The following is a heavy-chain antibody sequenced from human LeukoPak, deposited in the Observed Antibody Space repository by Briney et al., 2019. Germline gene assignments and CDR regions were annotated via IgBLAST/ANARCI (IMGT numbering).Heavy chain of an antibody. J-gene: IGHJ4*02. D-gene: IGHD1-26*01. Sequence: GGSLRLSCAASGFTFSSYGMHWVRQAPGKGLEWVAVISYDGSNKYYADSVKGRFTISRDNSKNTLYLQMNSLRAEDTAVYYCAASSGSYRPFDYWGQGTLVTVSS. CDR3: AASSGSYRPFDY. CDR2: ISYDGSNK. CDR1: GFTFSSYG. V-gene: IGHV3-30*03.